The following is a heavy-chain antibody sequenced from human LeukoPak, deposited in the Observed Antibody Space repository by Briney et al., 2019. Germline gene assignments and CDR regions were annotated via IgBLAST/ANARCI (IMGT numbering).Heavy chain of an antibody. V-gene: IGHV3-30*02. CDR1: GFTFSSYG. CDR2: IRYDGSNK. J-gene: IGHJ4*02. D-gene: IGHD2-2*01. CDR3: ATGYCSSTSCLDY. Sequence: PGGSLRLSCAASGFTFSSYGMHWVRQAPGKGLEWVAFIRYDGSNKYYADSVKGRFTISRDNSKNTLYLQMNSLRAEDTAVYYCATGYCSSTSCLDYWGQGTLVTVSS.